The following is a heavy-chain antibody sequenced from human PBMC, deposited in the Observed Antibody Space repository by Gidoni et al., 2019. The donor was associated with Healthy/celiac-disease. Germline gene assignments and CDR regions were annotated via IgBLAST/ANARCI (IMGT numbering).Heavy chain of an antibody. J-gene: IGHJ3*02. V-gene: IGHV3-30*18. CDR1: GFTFSGYG. CDR2: ISYDGSNK. CDR3: AKDLRWLQSPDAFDI. Sequence: QVQLVASGGGVVQPGRSLRLSCAASGFTFSGYGMHWVRQAPGKGLEWVAVISYDGSNKYYADSVKGRFTISRDNSKNTLYLQMNSRRAEDTAVYYCAKDLRWLQSPDAFDIWGQGTMVTVSS. D-gene: IGHD5-12*01.